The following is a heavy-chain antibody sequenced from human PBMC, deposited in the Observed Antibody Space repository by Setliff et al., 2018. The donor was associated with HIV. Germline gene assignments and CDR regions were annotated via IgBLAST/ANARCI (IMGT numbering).Heavy chain of an antibody. CDR3: ARDFYCSGGSCYSPGGTDAFDI. Sequence: GGSLRLSCAASGFTFSSYSMNWVRQAPGKGLEWVSYISSSSSTIYYADSVKGRFTISRDNAKNSLYLQMNSLRAEDTAVYYCARDFYCSGGSCYSPGGTDAFDIWGQGTMVTVSS. CDR2: ISSSSSTI. D-gene: IGHD2-15*01. CDR1: GFTFSSYS. J-gene: IGHJ3*02. V-gene: IGHV3-48*04.